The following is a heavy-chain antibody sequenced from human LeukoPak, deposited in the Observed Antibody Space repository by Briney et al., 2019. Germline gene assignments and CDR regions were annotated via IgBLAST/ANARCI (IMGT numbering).Heavy chain of an antibody. J-gene: IGHJ4*02. CDR1: GYNFXTDN. D-gene: IGHD3-22*01. CDR2: IYSGGGYT. Sequence: GYNFXTDNXXXMRQXPGQXLXXMGIIYSGGGYTSAQKFQGRVTMTRDTSTSAVYMDLSSLRSEDTAVYYCARETPDSYYFDYWGQGTLVTVSS. V-gene: IGHV1-46*01. CDR3: ARETPDSYYFDY.